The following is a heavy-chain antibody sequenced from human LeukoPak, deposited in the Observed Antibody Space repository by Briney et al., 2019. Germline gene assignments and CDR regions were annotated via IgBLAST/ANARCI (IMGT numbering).Heavy chain of an antibody. Sequence: PSETLSLTCTVSGGSISRYYWSWIRQPPGKGLEWIGYIYYSGSTNYNPSLKSRVTISVDTSKNQFSLKLSSVTAADTAVYYCARRGLESYTWRAFDIWGQGTMVTVS. V-gene: IGHV4-59*08. D-gene: IGHD1-26*01. CDR3: ARRGLESYTWRAFDI. CDR2: IYYSGST. J-gene: IGHJ3*02. CDR1: GGSISRYY.